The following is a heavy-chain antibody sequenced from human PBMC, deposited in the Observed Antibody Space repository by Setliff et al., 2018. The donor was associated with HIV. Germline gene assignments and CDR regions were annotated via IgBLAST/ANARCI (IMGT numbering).Heavy chain of an antibody. CDR1: GFTFSGAE. CDR3: ATRQAPRSCYMDV. D-gene: IGHD6-6*01. Sequence: GESLKISCAASGFTFSGAEIHWVRQASGKGLEWVGRIRSKADKYATDYGASAKGRFIISRDDSKKTAYLQMSSLRAEDTAMYYCATRQAPRSCYMDVWGKGTTVTVSS. V-gene: IGHV3-73*01. CDR2: IRSKADKYAT. J-gene: IGHJ6*03.